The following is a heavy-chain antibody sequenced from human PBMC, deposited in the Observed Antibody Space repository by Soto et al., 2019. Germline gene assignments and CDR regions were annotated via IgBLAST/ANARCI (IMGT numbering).Heavy chain of an antibody. D-gene: IGHD5-18*01. J-gene: IGHJ6*02. V-gene: IGHV1-69*13. Sequence: SVKVSCKSSGGKFSTDVFTWVRQAPGQGLEWMGGIITVFRTTMYAQNFRDRVTITADESTSTAFMEVRGLRSEDTAVYYCARGHSRGYGGVVWG. CDR1: GGKFSTDV. CDR2: IITVFRTT. CDR3: ARGHSRGYGGVV.